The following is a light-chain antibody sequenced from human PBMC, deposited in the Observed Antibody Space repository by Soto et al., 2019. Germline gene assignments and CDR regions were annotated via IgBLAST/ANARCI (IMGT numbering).Light chain of an antibody. V-gene: IGLV2-14*03. CDR3: GSYTSSNTLV. Sequence: QSALTQPASVSGSPGQSIAISCTGTSSDVGGHDYVSWYQHHPGKAPKLMIYDVTYRPSGVSNRFSGSKSGNTASLPISGLQAEDEADYYCGSYTSSNTLVFGGGTKVTVL. J-gene: IGLJ2*01. CDR2: DVT. CDR1: SSDVGGHDY.